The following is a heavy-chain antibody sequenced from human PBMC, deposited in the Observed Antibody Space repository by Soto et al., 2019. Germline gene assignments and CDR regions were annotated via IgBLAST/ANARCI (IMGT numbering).Heavy chain of an antibody. D-gene: IGHD3-3*01. CDR3: ARTRDFWSGHPYYYYGMDV. CDR2: TYYRSKWYN. CDR1: GDSVSSNSAA. V-gene: IGHV6-1*01. Sequence: SRTLSLTCAISGDSVSSNSAAWNWIRQFPSRGLEWLGRTYYRSKWYNDYAVSVKSRITINPDTSKNQFSLQLNSVTPEDTAVYYCARTRDFWSGHPYYYYGMDVWGQGTTVTVSS. J-gene: IGHJ6*02.